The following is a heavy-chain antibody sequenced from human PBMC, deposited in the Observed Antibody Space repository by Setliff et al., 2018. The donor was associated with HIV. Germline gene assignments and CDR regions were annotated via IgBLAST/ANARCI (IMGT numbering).Heavy chain of an antibody. CDR1: GFTFSSYA. Sequence: GGSMRLSCAASGFTFSSYAMHWVRQAPGKGLGWVAVISYDGINKYYADSVKGRFTISRDNSENTLYLQMNSLRAEDTAVYYCTTDRPRGWPYYYYMDVWGKGTTVTVSS. V-gene: IGHV3-30*04. J-gene: IGHJ6*03. D-gene: IGHD6-19*01. CDR3: TTDRPRGWPYYYYMDV. CDR2: ISYDGINK.